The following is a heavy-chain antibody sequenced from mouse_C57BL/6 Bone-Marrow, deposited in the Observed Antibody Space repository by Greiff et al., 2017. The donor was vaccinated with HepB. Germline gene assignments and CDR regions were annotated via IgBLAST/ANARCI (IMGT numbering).Heavy chain of an antibody. Sequence: EVKVVESGGGLVQSGRSLRLSCATSGFTFSDFYMEWVRQAPGKGLEWIAASRNKANDYTTEYSASVKGRFIVSRDTSQSILYLQMNALRAEDTAIYYCARDAHYGSTPPHWYFDVWGTGTTVTVSS. CDR3: ARDAHYGSTPPHWYFDV. D-gene: IGHD1-1*01. CDR2: SRNKANDYTT. V-gene: IGHV7-1*01. J-gene: IGHJ1*03. CDR1: GFTFSDFY.